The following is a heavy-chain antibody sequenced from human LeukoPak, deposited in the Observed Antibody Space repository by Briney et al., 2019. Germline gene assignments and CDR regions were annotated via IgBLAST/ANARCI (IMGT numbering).Heavy chain of an antibody. CDR1: GFTFGDYG. CDR2: IRSKAYGGTT. CDR3: TGSFGELSFFAY. D-gene: IGHD3-10*01. J-gene: IGHJ4*02. V-gene: IGHV3-49*04. Sequence: GGSLRLSCTASGFTFGDYGMSWVRQAPGKGLEWVGFIRSKAYGGTTGYAASVKGRFTISRDDSKSIAYLQVNSLKTEDTAVYYCTGSFGELSFFAYWGQGTLVTVSS.